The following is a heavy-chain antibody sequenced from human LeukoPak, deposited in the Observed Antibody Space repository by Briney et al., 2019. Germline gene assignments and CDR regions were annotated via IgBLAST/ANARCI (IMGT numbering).Heavy chain of an antibody. CDR1: GFTFSSYS. CDR3: ASARLSFPTYSSSWYFDY. CDR2: ISSSSSYI. V-gene: IGHV3-21*01. Sequence: GGSLRLSCAASGFTFSSYSMNWVRQAPGKGLEWVSSISSSSSYIYYADSVKGRFTISRDNAKNSLYLQMNSLRAEDTAVYYCASARLSFPTYSSSWYFDYWGHGTLVTVSS. D-gene: IGHD6-13*01. J-gene: IGHJ4*01.